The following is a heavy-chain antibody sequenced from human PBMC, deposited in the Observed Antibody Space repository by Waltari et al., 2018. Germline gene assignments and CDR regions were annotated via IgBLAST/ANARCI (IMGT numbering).Heavy chain of an antibody. CDR2: ISHDGSNK. CDR1: GFTVSNYA. CDR3: AKSFSVVVVPYFDY. D-gene: IGHD3-22*01. V-gene: IGHV3-30*18. Sequence: QVQLVESGGGVVQPGRSLKLSCAASGFTVSNYAMHWVRQAPGKGLGWVAVISHDGSNKTYVASVKGRFTVSRDNSKNTLYLQINSLRAEDTAVYYCAKSFSVVVVPYFDYWGQGTLVTVSS. J-gene: IGHJ4*02.